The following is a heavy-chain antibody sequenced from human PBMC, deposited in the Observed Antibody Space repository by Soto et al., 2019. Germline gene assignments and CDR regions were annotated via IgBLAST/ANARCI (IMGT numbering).Heavy chain of an antibody. CDR1: VFTFSSYG. Sequence: WSLRLSCAASVFTFSSYGMHWVRQAPGKGLEWVAVISYDGSNKYYADSVKGRFTISRDNSKDTLYLQMNSLRAEDTAVYYCAKDPYGYCSSTICYSMDVCGQGTMVTLSS. CDR3: AKDPYGYCSSTICYSMDV. V-gene: IGHV3-30*18. D-gene: IGHD2-2*02. J-gene: IGHJ6*02. CDR2: ISYDGSNK.